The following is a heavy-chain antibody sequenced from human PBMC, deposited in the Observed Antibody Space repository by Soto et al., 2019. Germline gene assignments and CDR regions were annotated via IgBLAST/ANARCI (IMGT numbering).Heavy chain of an antibody. V-gene: IGHV4-4*07. CDR3: ARAGYSSGRYYFDF. D-gene: IGHD3-22*01. J-gene: IGHJ4*02. Sequence: QVQLQESGPGLVQPSGTLSLTCTVSGDSISTFYWSWIRQPAGKGLEWIGRIYTNGSTNYNPSLKSRVRMSVDTSKHHLSLTLSSVPAADTAVYYCARAGYSSGRYYFDFWGQGTLVTVSA. CDR2: IYTNGST. CDR1: GDSISTFY.